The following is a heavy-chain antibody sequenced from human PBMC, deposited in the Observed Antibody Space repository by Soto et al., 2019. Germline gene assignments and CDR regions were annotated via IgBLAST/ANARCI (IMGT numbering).Heavy chain of an antibody. Sequence: PSETLSLTCSVSGGFVSSSSYSWGWIRQSPGKGLEWIGTMYSSENTYYNPSLLSRVTISVDTSKNQFSLKLTSVTAADTAIYYCARRIVSTETFDYWGQGTLVTVSS. J-gene: IGHJ4*02. CDR2: MYSSENT. D-gene: IGHD5-12*01. CDR3: ARRIVSTETFDY. CDR1: GGFVSSSSYS. V-gene: IGHV4-39*01.